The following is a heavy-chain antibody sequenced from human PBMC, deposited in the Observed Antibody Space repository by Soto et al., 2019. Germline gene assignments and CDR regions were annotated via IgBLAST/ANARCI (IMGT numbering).Heavy chain of an antibody. V-gene: IGHV3-30*18. Sequence: PGGSLRLSCAASGFTFSSYGMHWVRQAPGKGLEWVAVISYDGSNKYYADSVKGRFTISRDNSKNTLYLQMNSLRAEDTAVYYCAKDSEVVMIFDYWGQGTLVTVSS. CDR2: ISYDGSNK. J-gene: IGHJ4*02. D-gene: IGHD2-21*01. CDR3: AKDSEVVMIFDY. CDR1: GFTFSSYG.